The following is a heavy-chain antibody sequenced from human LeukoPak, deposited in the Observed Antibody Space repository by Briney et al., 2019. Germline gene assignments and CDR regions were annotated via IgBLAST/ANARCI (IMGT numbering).Heavy chain of an antibody. D-gene: IGHD2-2*01. V-gene: IGHV4-39*07. CDR1: GVSINSRSYY. Sequence: SETLSLTCTVSGVSINSRSYYWGWIRQPPGGGLEWIGNIYYSGHSYYNPSLKSRVTISVDTSKNQFSLKLTSVTAADTAVYYCARGSSSGRSGHDAFDIWGQGTMVTVSS. CDR2: IYYSGHS. CDR3: ARGSSSGRSGHDAFDI. J-gene: IGHJ3*02.